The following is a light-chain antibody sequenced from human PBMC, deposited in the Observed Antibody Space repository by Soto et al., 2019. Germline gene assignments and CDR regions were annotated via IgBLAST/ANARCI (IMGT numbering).Light chain of an antibody. V-gene: IGLV1-51*01. CDR3: GTWDSSLSVRDV. Sequence: QSVLTQPPSVSAAPGQKVTISCSGCSSNIGNNYVSWYQQLPGTAPKLLIYDNNKRPSGIPDRFSGSKSGTSATLGITGLQTGDEADYYCGTWDSSLSVRDVFGTGTKVTVL. J-gene: IGLJ1*01. CDR2: DNN. CDR1: SSNIGNNY.